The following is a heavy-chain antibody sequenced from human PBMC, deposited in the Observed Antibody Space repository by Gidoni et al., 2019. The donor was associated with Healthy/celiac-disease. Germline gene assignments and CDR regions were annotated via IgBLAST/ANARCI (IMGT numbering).Heavy chain of an antibody. CDR1: GYTFTSYA. CDR2: MNPNSGNT. Sequence: QVQLVQSGAEVKKPGASVKVSCKASGYTFTSYAINWVRQATGQGPEWMGWMNPNSGNTGYAQKFQGRVTMTRNTSISTAYMELSSLRSEDTAVYYCARRYDFWSGYYDAFDIWGQGTMVTVSS. D-gene: IGHD3-3*01. J-gene: IGHJ3*02. V-gene: IGHV1-8*01. CDR3: ARRYDFWSGYYDAFDI.